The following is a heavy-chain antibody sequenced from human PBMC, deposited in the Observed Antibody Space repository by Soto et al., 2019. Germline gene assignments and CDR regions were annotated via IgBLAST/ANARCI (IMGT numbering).Heavy chain of an antibody. CDR1: HGSLSSNY. CDR2: IYYSGST. CDR3: GRSFMIPEDFFDY. Sequence: SETLSLTCTVSHGSLSSNYWSWIRQSPGKGLEWIGNIYYSGSTNYNPSLRSRVTMSADTSTTQFPVQLRPGTGANTGVFFCGRSFMIPEDFFDYWGQETWVTAS. V-gene: IGHV4-59*01. D-gene: IGHD3-16*01. J-gene: IGHJ4*02.